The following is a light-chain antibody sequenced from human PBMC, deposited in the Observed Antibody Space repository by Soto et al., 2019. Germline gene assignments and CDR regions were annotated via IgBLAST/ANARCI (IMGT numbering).Light chain of an antibody. CDR2: AAS. J-gene: IGKJ4*01. CDR3: QKYNTATRT. V-gene: IGKV1-27*01. Sequence: IQMTQSPSALSASVGDRVTITCRASQGIRPFLAWYQHKPGRVPKLLIYAASTLQSGVPSRFSGSGSGTDFILTISSLQPEDAAIYSCQKYNTATRTFGGGTTVEI. CDR1: QGIRPF.